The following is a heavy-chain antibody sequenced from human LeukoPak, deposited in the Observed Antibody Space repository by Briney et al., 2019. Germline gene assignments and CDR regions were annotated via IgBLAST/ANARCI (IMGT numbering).Heavy chain of an antibody. Sequence: SVKVSCKASGGTFSSYAISWVQQAPGQGLEWMGRIIPIFGIANYAQKFQGRVTITADKSTSTAYMELSSLRSEDTAVYYCVTATVRGEYYYYGMDVWGQGTTVTVSS. CDR2: IIPIFGIA. D-gene: IGHD5-18*01. J-gene: IGHJ6*02. CDR1: GGTFSSYA. V-gene: IGHV1-69*04. CDR3: VTATVRGEYYYYGMDV.